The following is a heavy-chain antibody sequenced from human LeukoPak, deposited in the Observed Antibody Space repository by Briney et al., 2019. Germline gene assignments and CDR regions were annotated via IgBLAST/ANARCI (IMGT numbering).Heavy chain of an antibody. CDR1: GGSLSGDY. Sequence: SETLSLTCAVYGGSLSGDYWSWIRQPPGKGLEWIGEINHSGSTNYNPSLKSRVTISVDTSKNQFSLKLSSVTAADTAVYYCASEARVHYDSSGYYYGWGQGTLVTVSS. D-gene: IGHD3-22*01. J-gene: IGHJ4*02. CDR2: INHSGST. V-gene: IGHV4-34*01. CDR3: ASEARVHYDSSGYYYG.